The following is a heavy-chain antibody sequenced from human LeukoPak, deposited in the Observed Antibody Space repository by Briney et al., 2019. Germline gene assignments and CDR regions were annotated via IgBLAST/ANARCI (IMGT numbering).Heavy chain of an antibody. D-gene: IGHD1-26*01. CDR2: INHSGST. J-gene: IGHJ6*03. CDR3: ATCSGRTNYYYYYMDV. CDR1: GGSFSGYY. Sequence: SETLSLTCAVYGGSFSGYYWSWIRQPPGKGLEWIGEINHSGSTNYNPSLKSRVTISVDTSKNQFSLKLSSVTAADTAVYYCATCSGRTNYYYYYMDVWGKGTTVTISS. V-gene: IGHV4-34*01.